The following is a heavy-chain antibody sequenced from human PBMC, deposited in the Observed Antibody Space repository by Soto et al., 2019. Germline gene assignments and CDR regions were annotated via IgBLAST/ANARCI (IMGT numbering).Heavy chain of an antibody. CDR3: ATGWLRLGLNT. V-gene: IGHV6-1*01. J-gene: IGHJ5*02. Sequence: SQTLSLTCAISGDSVSYNSWSWIRQSPSRGLEWLGRTYYSSKWFYDYAVSLRSRITINPDTSKNQFSLQLNSVTPEDTAVYYWATGWLRLGLNTWGQGTLVTVSS. CDR1: GDSVSYNS. D-gene: IGHD5-12*01. CDR2: TYYSSKWFY.